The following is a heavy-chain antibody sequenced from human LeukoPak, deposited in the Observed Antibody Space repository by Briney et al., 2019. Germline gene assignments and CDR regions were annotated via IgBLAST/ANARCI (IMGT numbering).Heavy chain of an antibody. CDR3: AKGLGRYSSSWPFHY. J-gene: IGHJ4*02. CDR2: ISGSGGST. Sequence: PGGSLRLSCAASGFTFSSYAMSWVRQAPGKGLEWVSAISGSGGSTYYADSVKGRFTISRENSKNTLYLQMNSLRAEDTAVYYCAKGLGRYSSSWPFHYWGQGTLVTVSS. V-gene: IGHV3-23*01. CDR1: GFTFSSYA. D-gene: IGHD6-13*01.